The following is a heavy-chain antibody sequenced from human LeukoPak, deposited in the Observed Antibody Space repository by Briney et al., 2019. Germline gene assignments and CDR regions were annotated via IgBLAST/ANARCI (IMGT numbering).Heavy chain of an antibody. CDR1: GFTFSSYA. CDR3: AREPPPMIVVWGFDY. D-gene: IGHD3-22*01. J-gene: IGHJ4*02. Sequence: PGGSLRLSCAASGFTFSSYAMHWVRQAPGKGLEWVAVISYDGSNKYYADSVKGRFTISRDNSRNTLYLQMNSLRAEDTAVYYCAREPPPMIVVWGFDYWGQGTLVTVSS. V-gene: IGHV3-30-3*01. CDR2: ISYDGSNK.